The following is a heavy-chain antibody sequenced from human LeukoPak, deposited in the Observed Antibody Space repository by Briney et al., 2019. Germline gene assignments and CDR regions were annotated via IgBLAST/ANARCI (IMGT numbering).Heavy chain of an antibody. CDR3: AKDYDFWSGYAPVFDY. CDR1: GFTFSSYA. J-gene: IGHJ4*02. CDR2: ISGSGGST. V-gene: IGHV3-23*01. D-gene: IGHD3-3*01. Sequence: GGSLRLSCAASGFTFSSYAMSWVRQAPGKGLEWVSAISGSGGSTYYADSVKGRFTISRDNSKNTLYLQMNSLRAEDTAVYYCAKDYDFWSGYAPVFDYWGQGTLVTVSS.